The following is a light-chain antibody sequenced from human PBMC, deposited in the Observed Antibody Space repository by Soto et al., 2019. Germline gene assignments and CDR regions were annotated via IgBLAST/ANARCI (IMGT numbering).Light chain of an antibody. CDR2: ATS. CDR3: QQYNSWPLT. Sequence: EIVMTRSPAPLSLTSREQATLSCRASHRVSSYLAWYQQKPGQAPRLLIYATSTRATGIPARFSGSGSGTEFTLTISSLQSEDFAVYYCQQYNSWPLTFGGGTKVDIK. J-gene: IGKJ4*02. V-gene: IGKV3-15*01. CDR1: HRVSSY.